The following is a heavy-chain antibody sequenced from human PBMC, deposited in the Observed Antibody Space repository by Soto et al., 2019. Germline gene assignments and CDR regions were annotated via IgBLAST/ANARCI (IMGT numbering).Heavy chain of an antibody. J-gene: IGHJ4*02. CDR3: ARVGNNGWPLEYDY. D-gene: IGHD2-8*01. V-gene: IGHV1-18*04. CDR2: IGGYNGES. Sequence: QPQLVQSGPEVRKPGASVNVSCKASGYTFTTYGISWGRQAPGQGLEWMGWIGGYNGESHNAQKSPGRLTMNSDTSTKTAYMELKSLGSDDTAVYYCARVGNNGWPLEYDYGGQGTLVIASS. CDR1: GYTFTTYG.